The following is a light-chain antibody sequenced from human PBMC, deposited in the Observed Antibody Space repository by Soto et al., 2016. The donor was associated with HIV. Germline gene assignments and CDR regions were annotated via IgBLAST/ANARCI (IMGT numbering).Light chain of an antibody. J-gene: IGKJ4*01. Sequence: AIRMTQSPSSLSASTGDRVTITCRASQGISSYLAWYQQKPGKAPKLLIYAASTLQSGVPSRFSGSGSGTDFTLTISCLQSEDFATYYCQHYNSYPVSFGGGTKVEIK. CDR2: AAS. CDR1: QGISSY. V-gene: IGKV1-8*01. CDR3: QHYNSYPVS.